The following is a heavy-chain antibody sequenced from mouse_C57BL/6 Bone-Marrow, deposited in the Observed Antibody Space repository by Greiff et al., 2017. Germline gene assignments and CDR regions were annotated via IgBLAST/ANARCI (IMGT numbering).Heavy chain of an antibody. CDR2: ISDGGSYT. CDR3: AGVYGSSREDWYSDV. CDR1: GFTFSSYA. Sequence: EVKLVESGGGLVKPGGSLKLSCAASGFTFSSYAMSWVRQTPEKRLEWVATISDGGSYTYYPDNVKGRFTISRDNAKNNLYLQMSHLKSEDTAMYYCAGVYGSSREDWYSDVWGTGTTVTVSS. D-gene: IGHD1-1*01. V-gene: IGHV5-4*03. J-gene: IGHJ1*03.